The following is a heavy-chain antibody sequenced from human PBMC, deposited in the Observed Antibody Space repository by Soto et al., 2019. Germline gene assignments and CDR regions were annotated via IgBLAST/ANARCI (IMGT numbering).Heavy chain of an antibody. Sequence: SETLSLTCAVYGGSFSGYYWSWIRQPPGKGLEWIGEINHSGSTNYNPSLKSRVTISVDTSKNQFSLRLSSVTAADTAVYYCASPRIAALDYWGQGTLVTVSS. CDR1: GGSFSGYY. J-gene: IGHJ4*02. CDR2: INHSGST. D-gene: IGHD6-6*01. CDR3: ASPRIAALDY. V-gene: IGHV4-34*01.